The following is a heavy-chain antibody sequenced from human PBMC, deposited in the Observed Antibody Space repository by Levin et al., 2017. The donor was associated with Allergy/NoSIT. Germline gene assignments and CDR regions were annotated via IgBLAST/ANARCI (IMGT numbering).Heavy chain of an antibody. J-gene: IGHJ4*02. CDR3: ARAAIPGYSSSWYERRGHFDY. CDR1: GGSISSYY. D-gene: IGHD6-13*01. CDR2: IYYSGST. Sequence: SQTLSLTCTVSGGSISSYYWSWIRQPPGKGLEWIGYIYYSGSTNYNPSLKSRVTISVDTSKNQFSLKLSSVTAADTAVYYCARAAIPGYSSSWYERRGHFDYWGQGTLVTVSS. V-gene: IGHV4-59*01.